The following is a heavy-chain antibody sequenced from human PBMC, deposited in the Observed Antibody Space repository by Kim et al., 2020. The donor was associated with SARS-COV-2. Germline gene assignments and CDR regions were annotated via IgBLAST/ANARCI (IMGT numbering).Heavy chain of an antibody. V-gene: IGHV7-4-1*02. CDR3: ARGVGGYSYGFDY. D-gene: IGHD5-18*01. J-gene: IGHJ4*02. Sequence: YAQGFTGRFVFSLDTSVSTAYLQISSLKAEDTAVYYCARGVGGYSYGFDYWGQGTLVTVSS.